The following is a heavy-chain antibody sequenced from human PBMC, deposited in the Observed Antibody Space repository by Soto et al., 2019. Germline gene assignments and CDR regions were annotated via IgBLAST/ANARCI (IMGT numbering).Heavy chain of an antibody. D-gene: IGHD3-22*01. Sequence: QITLKESGPTLVKPTQTLTLTCTFSGFSLSTSGVGVGWIRQPPGKALEWLALIYWNDDKRYSPSLKSRLTSTMDTSKKQVVLTMTTMDPVDTATYYCAHGLVSYYYDSSGYYVYFDYWGQGTLVTVSS. V-gene: IGHV2-5*01. CDR1: GFSLSTSGVG. J-gene: IGHJ4*02. CDR3: AHGLVSYYYDSSGYYVYFDY. CDR2: IYWNDDK.